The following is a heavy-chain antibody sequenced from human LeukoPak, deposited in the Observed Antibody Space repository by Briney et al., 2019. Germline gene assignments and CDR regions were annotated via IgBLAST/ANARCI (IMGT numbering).Heavy chain of an antibody. CDR3: ARAYYDSSGYCDY. CDR1: GFTFSSYW. Sequence: PGGSLRLSCAASGFTFSSYWMHWVRQAPGKGQVWVSRINSDGSSTSYADSMKGRFTISRDNAKNTLYLQMNSLRAEDTAVYYCARAYYDSSGYCDYWGQGTLVTVSS. D-gene: IGHD3-22*01. CDR2: INSDGSST. V-gene: IGHV3-74*01. J-gene: IGHJ4*02.